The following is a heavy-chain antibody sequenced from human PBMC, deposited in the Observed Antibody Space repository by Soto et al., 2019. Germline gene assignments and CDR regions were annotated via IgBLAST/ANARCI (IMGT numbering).Heavy chain of an antibody. CDR3: AREMKYDEPSGDCYFDS. Sequence: SETLSLTCAVYGGSFSGYYWTWIRQPPGTGLEWIGEINHSGSTNYNPSLKSRVTISVDTSKNQFSLRLSSVTAADTAVYYCAREMKYDEPSGDCYFDSWGQGTLVTVSS. J-gene: IGHJ4*02. CDR2: INHSGST. V-gene: IGHV4-34*01. D-gene: IGHD2-21*02. CDR1: GGSFSGYY.